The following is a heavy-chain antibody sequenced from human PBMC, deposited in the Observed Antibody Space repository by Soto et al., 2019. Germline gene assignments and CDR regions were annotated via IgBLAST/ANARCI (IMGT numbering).Heavy chain of an antibody. CDR3: TTYYGDYNFNH. CDR1: GYTLNEVA. V-gene: IGHV1-24*01. D-gene: IGHD4-17*01. Sequence: QVQLVQSGAEVKKPGASVKVSCKVSGYTLNEVAMHWVRQAPGKGLEWLGGFDPDEADTIYAQHFQGRVTMTEDTSTDTVYMELSSLRSEDTALYFCTTYYGDYNFNHWGQGTLVTVSS. CDR2: FDPDEADT. J-gene: IGHJ5*02.